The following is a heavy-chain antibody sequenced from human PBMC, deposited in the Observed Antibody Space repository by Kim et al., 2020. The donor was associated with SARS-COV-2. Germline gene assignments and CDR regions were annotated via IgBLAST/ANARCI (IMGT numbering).Heavy chain of an antibody. CDR1: GFAFVSYP. V-gene: IGHV3-23*01. Sequence: GGSLRLSCAASGFAFVSYPMSWVRQAPGKGLEWVSAISGNGGTTYYADFVKGRFTISRDNSKNTLYLQMNSLRADDTAVYYCAKRGWDCTGGSCYLTFDYWGQGTLVTVSS. CDR3: AKRGWDCTGGSCYLTFDY. CDR2: ISGNGGTT. D-gene: IGHD2-15*01. J-gene: IGHJ4*02.